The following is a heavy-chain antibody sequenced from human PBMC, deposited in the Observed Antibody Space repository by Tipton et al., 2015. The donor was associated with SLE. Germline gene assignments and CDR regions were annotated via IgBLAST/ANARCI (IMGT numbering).Heavy chain of an antibody. Sequence: QLVQSGGGLVQPGGSLRLSCAASGFTFSNYGMSWVRQAPGKGLEWVSAISSSGGSTYYVDTVKGRFTISRDNSENTLHLQMNSLRAEDTAVYYCAILRRGTVTTSHYYYNYGMDVWGQGTTVTVSS. CDR1: GFTFSNYG. D-gene: IGHD4-17*01. J-gene: IGHJ6*02. CDR3: AILRRGTVTTSHYYYNYGMDV. CDR2: ISSSGGST. V-gene: IGHV3-23*04.